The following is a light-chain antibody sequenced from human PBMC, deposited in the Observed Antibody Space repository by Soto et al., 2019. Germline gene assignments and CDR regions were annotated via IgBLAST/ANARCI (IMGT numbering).Light chain of an antibody. J-gene: IGKJ4*01. V-gene: IGKV3-15*01. CDR2: GAS. Sequence: EVVMTQSPATLSVSPGERATLSCRASESVSSNLAWYQQRPGQAPRLVIYGASTRATGIPARFSGGGSGTEFTLIISSLQSEDFAVYYCQQYNDWPLTFGGGTKVDIK. CDR3: QQYNDWPLT. CDR1: ESVSSN.